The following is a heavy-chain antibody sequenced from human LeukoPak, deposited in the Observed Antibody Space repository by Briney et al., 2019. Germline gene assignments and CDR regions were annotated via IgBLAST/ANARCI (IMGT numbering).Heavy chain of an antibody. CDR3: ARALYCSSTSCYSIPNYFDY. CDR1: GFTFSSYA. V-gene: IGHV3-21*01. Sequence: GGSLRHSCAASGFTFSSYAMSWVRQAPGKGLEWVSAISSSSSYIYYADSVKGRFTISRDNAKNSLYLQMNSLRAEDTAVYYCARALYCSSTSCYSIPNYFDYWGQGTLVTVSS. D-gene: IGHD2-2*02. J-gene: IGHJ4*02. CDR2: ISSSSSYI.